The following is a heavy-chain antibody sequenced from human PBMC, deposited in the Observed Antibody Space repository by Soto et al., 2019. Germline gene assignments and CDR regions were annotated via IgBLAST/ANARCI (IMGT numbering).Heavy chain of an antibody. D-gene: IGHD2-8*02. J-gene: IGHJ4*02. Sequence: GGSLRPSCAAFGFTFNNNAMSWVRQAPGKGLGWVSTIGGSGDSAYYADSVKGRFSISRDNSKNTLYLQMNSLRAEDTAVYYCAKPRPGSAYLFDYWGQGTLVTVS. CDR1: GFTFNNNA. CDR3: AKPRPGSAYLFDY. CDR2: IGGSGDSA. V-gene: IGHV3-23*01.